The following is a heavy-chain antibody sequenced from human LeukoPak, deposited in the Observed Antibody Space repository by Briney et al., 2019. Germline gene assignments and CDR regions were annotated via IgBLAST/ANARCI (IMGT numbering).Heavy chain of an antibody. J-gene: IGHJ6*02. CDR1: GGTLSSYA. CDR2: IIPIFGTA. V-gene: IGHV1-69*06. Sequence: SVKVSCKASGGTLSSYAISWVRQAPGHGLEWMGGIIPIFGTANYAQKFQGRVTMTEDTSTDTAYMELSSLRSEDTAVYYCATALRRIPPPGGYGMDVWGQGTTVTVSS. CDR3: ATALRRIPPPGGYGMDV. D-gene: IGHD2-15*01.